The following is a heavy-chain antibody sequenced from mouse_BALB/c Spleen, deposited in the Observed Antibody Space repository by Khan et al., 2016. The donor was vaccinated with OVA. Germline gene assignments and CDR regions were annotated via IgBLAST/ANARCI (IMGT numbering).Heavy chain of an antibody. CDR3: ARGRGYFDY. CDR2: IYPGSGNT. CDR1: GYTFTDYY. V-gene: IGHV1-77*01. Sequence: QVQLQQSGAELARPGASVKLSCKASGYTFTDYYINWVEQRTGQGLEWIGEIYPGSGNTYYNEKFKGKATLTADKSSSTAYMQLSSLTSEDSAVYFCARGRGYFDYWGQGTTLTVSS. J-gene: IGHJ2*01.